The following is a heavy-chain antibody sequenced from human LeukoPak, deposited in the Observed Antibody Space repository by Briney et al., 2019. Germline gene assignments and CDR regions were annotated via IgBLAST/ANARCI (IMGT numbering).Heavy chain of an antibody. CDR3: AKWDGALYYYYYMDV. J-gene: IGHJ6*03. CDR2: ISGSGGST. Sequence: GGSLRLSCAASGSTFTFYAMSWVRQAPGKGLEWVSVISGSGGSTYYADSVKGRFTISRDNSKNTLYLQMDSLRAEDTAVYYCAKWDGALYYYYYMDVWGKGTTVTVSS. D-gene: IGHD4-17*01. CDR1: GSTFTFYA. V-gene: IGHV3-23*01.